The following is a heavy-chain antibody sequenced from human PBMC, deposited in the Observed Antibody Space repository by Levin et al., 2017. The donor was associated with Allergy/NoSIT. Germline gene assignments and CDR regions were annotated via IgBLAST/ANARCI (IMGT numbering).Heavy chain of an antibody. D-gene: IGHD3-3*01. V-gene: IGHV3-7*03. Sequence: HPGGSLRLSCAASGFAFSRFWLSWVRQAPGKGLEWVANIKPDGSETYYVDSVKGRFTISRDNAKNSLYLQMRGLRVEDTAFYYCVRDDRGGLQFVESLPQTSSFDAWGQGSLVTVSS. J-gene: IGHJ4*02. CDR3: VRDDRGGLQFVESLPQTSSFDA. CDR1: GFAFSRFW. CDR2: IKPDGSET.